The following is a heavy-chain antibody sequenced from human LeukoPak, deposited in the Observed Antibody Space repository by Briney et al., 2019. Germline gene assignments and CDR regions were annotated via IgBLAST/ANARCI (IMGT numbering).Heavy chain of an antibody. CDR1: GGSFSGYC. D-gene: IGHD2-2*01. CDR3: ARLYCSSTSCYLNWFNP. J-gene: IGHJ5*02. Sequence: PSETLSLTCAVYGGSFSGYCWSWIRRPPGKGLEWIGENNDSGSTNYNPSLKSRVTISVDTSKNQFSLKLSSVTAADTAVYYCARLYCSSTSCYLNWFNPWGQGTLVTVSS. CDR2: NNDSGST. V-gene: IGHV4-34*01.